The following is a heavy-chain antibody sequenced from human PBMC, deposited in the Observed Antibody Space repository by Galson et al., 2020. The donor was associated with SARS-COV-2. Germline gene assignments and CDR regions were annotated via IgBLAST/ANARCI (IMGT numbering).Heavy chain of an antibody. D-gene: IGHD4-4*01. CDR1: GLTVSNNY. J-gene: IGHJ6*01. CDR2: IYSGDRGGST. V-gene: IGHV3-53*01. CDR3: VKDGSNWAGYGMDV. Sequence: GESLKISCVASGLTVSNNYMTWVRRAPGKGLKWVSTIYSGDRGGSTYYDDSVRGRFTISRDNSRNTLYLQMNSLRVDDTAVYYCVKDGSNWAGYGMDVWGQGITVTVSS.